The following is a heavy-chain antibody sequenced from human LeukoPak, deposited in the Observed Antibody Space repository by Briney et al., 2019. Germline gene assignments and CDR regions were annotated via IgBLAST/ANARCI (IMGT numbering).Heavy chain of an antibody. CDR2: ISSSSSYI. CDR3: ARVGYSGYDHYFDY. Sequence: GGSLRLSCAASGFTFSSYSMNWVRQAPGKGLEWVSSISSSSSYIYYADSVKGRFTISRDNPKNSLYLQMNSLRAEDTAVYYCARVGYSGYDHYFDYWGQGTLVTVSS. CDR1: GFTFSSYS. J-gene: IGHJ4*02. D-gene: IGHD5-12*01. V-gene: IGHV3-21*01.